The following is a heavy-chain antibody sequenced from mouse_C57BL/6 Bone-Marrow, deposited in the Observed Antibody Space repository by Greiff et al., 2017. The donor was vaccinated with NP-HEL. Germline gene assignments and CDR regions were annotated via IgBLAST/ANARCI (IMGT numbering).Heavy chain of an antibody. D-gene: IGHD1-1*01. Sequence: EVQLQQSVAELVRPGASVKLSCTASGFNIKNTYMHWVKQRPEQGLEWIGRIDPANGNTKYAPEFQGKATITADTSSNTAYLQLSSLTSEDTAIYYCAPPYYYATRGFAYWGQGTLVTVSA. CDR1: GFNIKNTY. V-gene: IGHV14-3*01. CDR3: APPYYYATRGFAY. CDR2: IDPANGNT. J-gene: IGHJ3*01.